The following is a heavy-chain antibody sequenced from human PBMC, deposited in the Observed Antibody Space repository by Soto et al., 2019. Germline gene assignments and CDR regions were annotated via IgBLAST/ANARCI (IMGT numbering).Heavy chain of an antibody. J-gene: IGHJ4*02. CDR1: GSTFTSYY. CDR3: ATLFWSGQYYFDY. CDR2: INPSGGNT. Sequence: GASVKVSCKASGSTFTSYYMHWVRQAPGQGLEWMGIINPSGGNTSYAQKFQGRVTMTRDTSTSTVYMELSSLRSEDTAVYYCATLFWSGQYYFDYWGQGTLVTVSS. V-gene: IGHV1-46*03. D-gene: IGHD3-3*01.